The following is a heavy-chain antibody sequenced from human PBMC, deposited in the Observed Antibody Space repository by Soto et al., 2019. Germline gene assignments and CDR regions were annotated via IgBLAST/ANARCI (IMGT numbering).Heavy chain of an antibody. CDR1: GFTFSSYW. CDR3: ARGGYSSSWFGHWFDP. V-gene: IGHV3-7*01. Sequence: GSLRLSCAASGFTFSSYWMSWVRQAPGKGLEWVANIKQDGSEKYYVDSVKGRFTISRDNAKNSLYLQMNSLRAEDTAVYYCARGGYSSSWFGHWFDPWGQGTLVTVSS. CDR2: IKQDGSEK. D-gene: IGHD6-13*01. J-gene: IGHJ5*02.